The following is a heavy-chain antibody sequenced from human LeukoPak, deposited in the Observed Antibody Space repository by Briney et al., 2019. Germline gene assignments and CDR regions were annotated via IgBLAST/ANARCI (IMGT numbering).Heavy chain of an antibody. CDR1: GFTFSDHY. Sequence: GGSLRLSCAASGFTFSDHYMDWVRQAPGKGLEWVGRPRNKANSYTTEYAASVKGRFTTSRDDSKNSLYLQMNSLKTEDTAVYYCAREVAAAGTRSRPLDYWGQGTLVTVSS. V-gene: IGHV3-72*01. J-gene: IGHJ4*02. CDR2: PRNKANSYTT. D-gene: IGHD6-13*01. CDR3: AREVAAAGTRSRPLDY.